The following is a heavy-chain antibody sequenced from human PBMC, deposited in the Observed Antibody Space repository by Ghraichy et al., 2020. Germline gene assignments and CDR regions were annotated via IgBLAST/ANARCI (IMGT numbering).Heavy chain of an antibody. CDR3: AKDALFTYYYDSSGYSSXRYXDL. CDR1: GFTFSSYA. V-gene: IGHV3-23*01. Sequence: GGSLRLSCAASGFTFSSYAMSWVRQAPGKGLEWVSAISGSGGSTYYADSVKGRFTISRDNSKNTLYLQMNSLRAEDTAVYYCAKDALFTYYYDSSGYSSXRYXDLWGRGTXXXXSX. J-gene: IGHJ2*01. CDR2: ISGSGGST. D-gene: IGHD3-22*01.